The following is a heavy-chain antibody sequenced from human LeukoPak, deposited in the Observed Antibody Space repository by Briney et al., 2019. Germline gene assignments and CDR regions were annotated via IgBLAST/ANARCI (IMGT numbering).Heavy chain of an antibody. CDR2: ISSSGSTI. CDR3: ARVGALVGATIDY. Sequence: GSLRLSCAASGFTFSSYEMNWVRQAPGKGLEWVSYISSSGSTIYYADSVKGRFTISRDNAKNSLYLQMNSLRAEDTGVYYCARVGALVGATIDYWGQGTLVTVSS. J-gene: IGHJ4*02. CDR1: GFTFSSYE. V-gene: IGHV3-48*03. D-gene: IGHD1-26*01.